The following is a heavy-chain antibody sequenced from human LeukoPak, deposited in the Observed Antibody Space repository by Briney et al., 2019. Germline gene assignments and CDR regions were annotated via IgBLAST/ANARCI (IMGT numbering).Heavy chain of an antibody. Sequence: SETLSLTCAVYGGSFSGYYWSWIRQPPGKGLEWIGEINHSGSTNYNPSLKSRVTISVDTSKNQFSLKLSSVTAADTAVYYCARVEQWLVRGFDYWGQGTLVTVSS. CDR2: INHSGST. D-gene: IGHD6-19*01. CDR1: GGSFSGYY. V-gene: IGHV4-34*01. J-gene: IGHJ4*02. CDR3: ARVEQWLVRGFDY.